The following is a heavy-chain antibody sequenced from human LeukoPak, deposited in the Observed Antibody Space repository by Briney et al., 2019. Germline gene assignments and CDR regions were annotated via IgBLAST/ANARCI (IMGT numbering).Heavy chain of an antibody. CDR1: GYSISSGYY. Sequence: SETLSLTCAVSGYSISSGYYWGWIRQPPGKGLEWIGSIYHSGSTYYNSSLKSRVTISVDTSKNQFSLKLSSVTAADTAVYYCAREGIAAPEYFQHWGQGTLVTVSS. J-gene: IGHJ1*01. CDR3: AREGIAAPEYFQH. CDR2: IYHSGST. D-gene: IGHD6-13*01. V-gene: IGHV4-38-2*02.